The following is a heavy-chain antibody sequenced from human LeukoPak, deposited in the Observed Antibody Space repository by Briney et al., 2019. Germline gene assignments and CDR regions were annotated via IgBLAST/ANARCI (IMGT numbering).Heavy chain of an antibody. V-gene: IGHV3-53*01. Sequence: GGSLRLSCAASGVTVSSNYMSWVRRAPGKGLEWVSVIYIGGSTYYAGSVKGRFTISRDISKNTLYLQMNSLRAEDTAMYYCARLGFVVPAVIFDYWGQGTLVTVSS. CDR3: ARLGFVVPAVIFDY. D-gene: IGHD2-2*02. CDR2: IYIGGST. CDR1: GVTVSSNY. J-gene: IGHJ4*02.